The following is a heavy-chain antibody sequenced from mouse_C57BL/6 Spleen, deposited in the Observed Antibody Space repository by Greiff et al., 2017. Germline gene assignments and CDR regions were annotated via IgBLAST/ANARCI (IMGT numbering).Heavy chain of an antibody. D-gene: IGHD1-1*01. Sequence: EVKLEESGPGLVKPSQSLSLTCSVTGYSITSGYYWNWIRQFPGNKLEWMGYISYDGSNNYNPSLKNRISITRDTSKNQFFLKLNSVTTEDTATYYCARLLLRSSWFAYWGQGTLVTVSA. CDR2: ISYDGSN. CDR3: ARLLLRSSWFAY. CDR1: GYSITSGYY. V-gene: IGHV3-6*01. J-gene: IGHJ3*01.